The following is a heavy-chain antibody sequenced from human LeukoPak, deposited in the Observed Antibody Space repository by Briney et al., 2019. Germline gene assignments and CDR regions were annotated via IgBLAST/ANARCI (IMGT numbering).Heavy chain of an antibody. CDR2: MNPNSGNT. Sequence: ASVKVSCKASGYTFTSYDINWVRQATGQGLEWMGWMNPNSGNTGYAQKLQGRVTMTRNTSISTAYMELSSLRSEDTAVYYCARGQLITIFGVVIQNWFDPWGQGTLVTVSS. CDR3: ARGQLITIFGVVIQNWFDP. D-gene: IGHD3-3*01. V-gene: IGHV1-8*01. J-gene: IGHJ5*02. CDR1: GYTFTSYD.